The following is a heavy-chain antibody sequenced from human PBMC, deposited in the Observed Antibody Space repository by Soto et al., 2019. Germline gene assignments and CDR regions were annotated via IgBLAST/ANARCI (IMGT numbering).Heavy chain of an antibody. Sequence: DEQLVESGGGSLQPGESLRLFCAASGFSFRNYAMTWVRQSPGKGLEWVSLISSGGGTTNYADSVKGRFSISRDNSQNMMYLQMNGLRGEDTALYYCAKLKGGLGRFYGMDAWGQGTMVIVSS. CDR1: GFSFRNYA. CDR3: AKLKGGLGRFYGMDA. V-gene: IGHV3-23*04. D-gene: IGHD3-3*01. J-gene: IGHJ6*01. CDR2: ISSGGGTT.